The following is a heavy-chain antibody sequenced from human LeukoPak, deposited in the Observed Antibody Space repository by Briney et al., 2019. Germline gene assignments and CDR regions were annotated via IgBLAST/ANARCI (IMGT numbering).Heavy chain of an antibody. CDR3: AREISGSYYNPLGYMDV. D-gene: IGHD3-10*01. J-gene: IGHJ6*03. CDR1: GGSISLYY. V-gene: IGHV4-4*07. CDR2: IFTSGIT. Sequence: SETLSLTCTVSGGSISLYYWNWIRQPAGKGLEWIGRIFTSGITDYNPSLKSRVTMSVDTSKSQFSLALSSVTAADTAVYYCAREISGSYYNPLGYMDVWGKGTTVTVSS.